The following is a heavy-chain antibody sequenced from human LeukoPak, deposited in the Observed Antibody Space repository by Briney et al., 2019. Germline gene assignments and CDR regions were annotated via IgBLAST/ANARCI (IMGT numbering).Heavy chain of an antibody. CDR3: AKGRRTPLVGTTTKSWIDY. V-gene: IGHV3-30*04. J-gene: IGHJ4*02. Sequence: PGGSLRLSCAASGFTFSSYEMNWVRQAPGKGLEWVAVISYDGSNKYYADSVKGRFTISRDNSKNTLYLQVNSLRAEDTAVYYCAKGRRTPLVGTTTKSWIDYWGQGTLVTVSS. CDR2: ISYDGSNK. CDR1: GFTFSSYE. D-gene: IGHD1-26*01.